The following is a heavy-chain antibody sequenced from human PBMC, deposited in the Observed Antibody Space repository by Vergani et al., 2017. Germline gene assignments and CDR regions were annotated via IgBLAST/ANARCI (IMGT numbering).Heavy chain of an antibody. Sequence: EVQLLESGGGLVQPGGSLRLSCEASGFSFPGYAMSWVRQAPGKGLEWVSSVSGSSATPYYADSVKGRFIISRDNSKNTLHLQMNSLRADDTAVYYCKKGSRGYTGYFFDYWGQGTLATVSS. CDR3: KKGSRGYTGYFFDY. D-gene: IGHD5-12*01. J-gene: IGHJ4*02. CDR1: GFSFPGYA. V-gene: IGHV3-23*01. CDR2: VSGSSATP.